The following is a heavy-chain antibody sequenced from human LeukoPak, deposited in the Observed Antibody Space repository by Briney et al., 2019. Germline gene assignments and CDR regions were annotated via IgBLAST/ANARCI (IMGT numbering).Heavy chain of an antibody. V-gene: IGHV1-24*01. D-gene: IGHD3-3*01. CDR3: ATHYDFWSGKKPQCDY. CDR2: FDPEDGET. Sequence: ASVKVSCKVPGYTLTELSMHWVRPAPGKGLGWMGGFDPEDGETTYAQKFQGRVTMTEDTSTDTAYMELSSLRSEDTAVYYCATHYDFWSGKKPQCDYWGQGTLVTVSS. CDR1: GYTLTELS. J-gene: IGHJ4*02.